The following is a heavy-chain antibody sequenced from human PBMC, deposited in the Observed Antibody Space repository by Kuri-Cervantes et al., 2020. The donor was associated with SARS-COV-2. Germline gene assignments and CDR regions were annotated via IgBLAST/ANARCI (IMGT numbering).Heavy chain of an antibody. V-gene: IGHV3-48*01. CDR2: ISSSSSTI. CDR1: GFIFSSHS. Sequence: GESLKISCAASGFIFSSHSMNWVRQAPGKGLEWVPYISSSSSTIYYADSVKGRFTISRDNAKNSLYPQMNSLRAEDTAVYYCAKTVAGTGIDYWGQGTLVTVSS. D-gene: IGHD6-19*01. CDR3: AKTVAGTGIDY. J-gene: IGHJ4*02.